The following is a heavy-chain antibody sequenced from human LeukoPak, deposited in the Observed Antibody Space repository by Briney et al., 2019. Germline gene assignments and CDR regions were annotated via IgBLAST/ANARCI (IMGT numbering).Heavy chain of an antibody. CDR1: GFTFSYYA. D-gene: IGHD3-10*01. J-gene: IGHJ4*02. V-gene: IGHV3-23*01. Sequence: TGGSLRLSCAASGFTFSYYAMSWVRQAPGEGLEWVSGITGTDGSTYYADSVKGRFTISRDNSKSALYLQMNSLRAEDTALYYCAKAFNYGSGYNYKTFDSWGQGTPATVSS. CDR3: AKAFNYGSGYNYKTFDS. CDR2: ITGTDGST.